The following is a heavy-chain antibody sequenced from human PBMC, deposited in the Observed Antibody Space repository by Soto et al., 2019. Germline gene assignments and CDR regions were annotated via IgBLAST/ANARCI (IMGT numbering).Heavy chain of an antibody. Sequence: QVQLVESGGGVVQPGRSLRLSCAASGFTFSSYGMHWVRQAPGKGLEWVAVVSYDGNNKYYADSVKGRFTISRDNSKNTLYLQMTSLRAEDTAVYYCAKDYLSWELDFDSCGQGTLVTVSS. CDR3: AKDYLSWELDFDS. V-gene: IGHV3-30*18. CDR2: VSYDGNNK. CDR1: GFTFSSYG. J-gene: IGHJ4*02. D-gene: IGHD1-26*01.